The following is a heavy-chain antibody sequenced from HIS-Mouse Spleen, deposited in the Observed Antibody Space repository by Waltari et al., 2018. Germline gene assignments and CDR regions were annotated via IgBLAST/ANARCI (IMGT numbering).Heavy chain of an antibody. D-gene: IGHD6-19*01. J-gene: IGHJ5*02. CDR2: VYYSGRT. CDR3: ARENLAYSSGWYWFDP. CDR1: GGSISSYY. Sequence: QVQLQESGPGLVKPSETLSLTCTVSGGSISSYYWSWIRQPPGKGLEWIGYVYYSGRTNYNPSLKSRVTISVDTSKNQFSLKLSSVTAADTAVYYCARENLAYSSGWYWFDPWGQGTLVTVSS. V-gene: IGHV4-59*01.